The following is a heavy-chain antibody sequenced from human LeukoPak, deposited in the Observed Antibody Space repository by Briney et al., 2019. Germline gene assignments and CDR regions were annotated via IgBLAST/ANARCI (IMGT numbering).Heavy chain of an antibody. Sequence: KPSETLSLTCTVSGGSISSYYRSWIRQPPGKGLEWIGYIYTSGRTNYTPSLKSRVTISVDTSSNQFSLKLSSATAADTAVYYCARLSYYDSSIDYWGQGTLVTVSS. CDR3: ARLSYYDSSIDY. CDR2: IYTSGRT. CDR1: GGSISSYY. D-gene: IGHD3-22*01. V-gene: IGHV4-4*09. J-gene: IGHJ4*02.